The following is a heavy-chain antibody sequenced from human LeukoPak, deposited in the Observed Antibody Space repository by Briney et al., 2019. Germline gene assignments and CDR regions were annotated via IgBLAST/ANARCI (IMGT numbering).Heavy chain of an antibody. D-gene: IGHD6-13*01. CDR3: ARELVSSSWYLDYYYGMDV. CDR2: IKQDGSEK. J-gene: IGHJ6*02. CDR1: GFTFSSYW. V-gene: IGHV3-7*01. Sequence: PGGSLRLSCAASGFTFSSYWMSWVRQAPGKGLEWVANIKQDGSEKYYVDSVKGRFTISRDNAKNSLYLQMNSLRAEDTAVYYCARELVSSSWYLDYYYGMDVWGQGTTVTVSS.